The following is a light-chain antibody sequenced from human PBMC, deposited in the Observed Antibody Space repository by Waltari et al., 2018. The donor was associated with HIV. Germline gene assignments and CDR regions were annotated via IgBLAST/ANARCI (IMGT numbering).Light chain of an antibody. V-gene: IGKV1-27*01. Sequence: DIEMTQSPSSLSASVGDRVTITCRASQGIRSHLARYQQKPGTAPKLLIYEASTLQSGVSSRFSGSGSGTDFTLTNNSLQSDDVATYFCQKYNSVPITFGQGTRLDI. J-gene: IGKJ5*01. CDR1: QGIRSH. CDR2: EAS. CDR3: QKYNSVPIT.